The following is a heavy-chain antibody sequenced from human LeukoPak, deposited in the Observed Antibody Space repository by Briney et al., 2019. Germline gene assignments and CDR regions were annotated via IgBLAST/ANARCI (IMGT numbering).Heavy chain of an antibody. CDR1: GFSFSDYY. Sequence: PGVSLRLSCAASGFSFSDYYMSWIRQPPGKGLEWVSYISSSGGTIYYADSVKGRFTISRDNAKNSLYLQMNSLRVEDTAVYYCARDRWYSSGWYYFDYWGQGTLVTVSS. J-gene: IGHJ4*02. V-gene: IGHV3-11*01. D-gene: IGHD6-19*01. CDR2: ISSSGGTI. CDR3: ARDRWYSSGWYYFDY.